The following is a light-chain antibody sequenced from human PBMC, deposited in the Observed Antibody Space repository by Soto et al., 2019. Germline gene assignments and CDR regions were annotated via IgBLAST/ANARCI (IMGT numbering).Light chain of an antibody. J-gene: IGKJ4*01. Sequence: EIVLTQSPGTLSLSPGERATLSCRASQSIRSTYLAWYQQKPRQPPRLLIYAASKRQSGVPDRFSGGGSETDFTLSISSLEPEDFAVYYCQQYSGSVTFGGGTKVDIK. CDR3: QQYSGSVT. V-gene: IGKV3-20*01. CDR2: AAS. CDR1: QSIRSTY.